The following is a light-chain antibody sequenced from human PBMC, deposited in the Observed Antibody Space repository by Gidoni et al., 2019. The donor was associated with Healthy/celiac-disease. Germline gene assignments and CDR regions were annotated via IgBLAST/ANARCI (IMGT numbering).Light chain of an antibody. CDR2: KAS. CDR1: QSISSW. J-gene: IGKJ1*01. V-gene: IGKV1-5*03. CDR3: QQYNSYWT. Sequence: HSPSTLSASVGDRATITCRASQSISSWLAWYQQKPGKAPKLLIYKASSLESGVPSRFSGSGSGTEFTLTISSLQPDDFATYYCQQYNSYWTFGQGTKVEIK.